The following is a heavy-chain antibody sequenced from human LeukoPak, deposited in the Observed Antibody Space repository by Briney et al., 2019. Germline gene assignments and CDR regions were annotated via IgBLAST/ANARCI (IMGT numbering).Heavy chain of an antibody. J-gene: IGHJ4*02. V-gene: IGHV4-4*02. CDR1: GGSISSSNW. CDR3: ARAPPPWGVATIGAFDY. Sequence: SETLSLTCAVSGGSISSSNWWSWVRQPPGKGLEWIGEIYHSGSTNYNPSLKSRVTISVDTSKNQFSLKLSSVTAADTAVYYCARAPPPWGVATIGAFDYWGQGTLVTVSS. D-gene: IGHD5-12*01. CDR2: IYHSGST.